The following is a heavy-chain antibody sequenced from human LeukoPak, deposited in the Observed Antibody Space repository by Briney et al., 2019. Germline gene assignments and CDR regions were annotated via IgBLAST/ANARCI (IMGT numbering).Heavy chain of an antibody. Sequence: GGSLRLSCAASGFTFSSYGMHWVRQAPGKGLEWVAGISYDGSNKYYADSVKGRFTISRDNSNNTLYLQMNSLRAEDTAVYYCARGPVTRFEIWGQGTMVTVSS. J-gene: IGHJ3*02. D-gene: IGHD4-17*01. CDR2: ISYDGSNK. CDR1: GFTFSSYG. V-gene: IGHV3-30*03. CDR3: ARGPVTRFEI.